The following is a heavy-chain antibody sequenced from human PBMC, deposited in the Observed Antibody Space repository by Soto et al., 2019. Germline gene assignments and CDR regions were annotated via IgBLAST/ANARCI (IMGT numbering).Heavy chain of an antibody. V-gene: IGHV1-69*13. J-gene: IGHJ6*02. CDR1: GGTFSSYA. CDR2: IIPIFGTA. Sequence: GASVKVSCKASGGTFSSYAISWGRQAPGQGLEWMGGIIPIFGTANYAQKFQGRVTITADESTSTAYMELSSLRSEDTAVYYCARAGYSYEPYGMDVWGQGTTVTVSS. CDR3: ARAGYSYEPYGMDV. D-gene: IGHD5-18*01.